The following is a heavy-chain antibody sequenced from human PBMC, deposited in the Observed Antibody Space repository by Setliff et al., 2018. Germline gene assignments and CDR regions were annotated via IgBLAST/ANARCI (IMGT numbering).Heavy chain of an antibody. CDR3: ARHYGGGYKHFDY. CDR2: IYYSGSS. J-gene: IGHJ4*02. Sequence: NRSETLSLTCTVSGGSISSPSYFWGWVRQPPGKEMEWIATIYYSGSSYYNPSLKSRLTISVDTSKNLFSLKLSSVTTADTAVYYCARHYGGGYKHFDYWGQGTLVTVSS. V-gene: IGHV4-39*01. D-gene: IGHD5-12*01. CDR1: GGSISSPSYF.